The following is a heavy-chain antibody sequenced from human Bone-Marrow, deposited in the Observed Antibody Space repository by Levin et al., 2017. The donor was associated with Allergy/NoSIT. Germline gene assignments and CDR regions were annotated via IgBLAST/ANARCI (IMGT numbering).Heavy chain of an antibody. CDR2: INYRGVT. V-gene: IGHV4-61*01. D-gene: IGHD5/OR15-5a*01. J-gene: IGHJ6*02. CDR3: ARNRIIVSGGNDYYYGMDV. CDR1: GGSVSSGTYY. Sequence: SQTLSLPCSVSGGSVSSGTYYWSWIRRPPGKGLEWIGYINYRGVTKYNPSLKSRVTISVDTSKNEFSLKVTSVTAADTAVYYCARNRIIVSGGNDYYYGMDVWGQGTTVTVSS.